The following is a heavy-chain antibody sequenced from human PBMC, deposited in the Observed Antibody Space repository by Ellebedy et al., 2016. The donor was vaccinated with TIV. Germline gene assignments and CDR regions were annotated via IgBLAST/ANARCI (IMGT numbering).Heavy chain of an antibody. J-gene: IGHJ6*02. CDR2: ISSDATLP. Sequence: GESLKISXAASGFTFSSSWMNWVRQAPGKALVWVSRISSDATLPSYADSVKGRFTISRDNSKKTLYLQMNSLRAEDTAVYYCARVILPRDRVYDSSGYYYGGWTPLGMDVWGQGTTVTVSS. D-gene: IGHD3-22*01. V-gene: IGHV3-74*01. CDR3: ARVILPRDRVYDSSGYYYGGWTPLGMDV. CDR1: GFTFSSSW.